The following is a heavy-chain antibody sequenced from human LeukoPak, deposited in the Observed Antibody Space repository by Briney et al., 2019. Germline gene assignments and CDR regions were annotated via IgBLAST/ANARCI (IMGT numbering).Heavy chain of an antibody. CDR2: ISSSGSTI. CDR1: GFTFSSYE. CDR3: ARGSSAATILDAFDI. J-gene: IGHJ3*02. Sequence: PGGSLRLSCAASGFTFSSYEMNWVRQAPGKGLEWVSYISSSGSTIYYAGSVKGRFTISRDNAKNSLYLQMNSLRAEDTAVYYCARGSSAATILDAFDIWGQGTMVTVSS. D-gene: IGHD5-24*01. V-gene: IGHV3-48*03.